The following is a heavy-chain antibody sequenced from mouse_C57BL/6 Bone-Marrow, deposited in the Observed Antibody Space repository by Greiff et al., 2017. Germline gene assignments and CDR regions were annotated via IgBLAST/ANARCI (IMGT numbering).Heavy chain of an antibody. V-gene: IGHV5-6*02. CDR3: ARLRLLRFAY. D-gene: IGHD1-1*01. Sequence: EVMLVESGGDLVKPGGSLKLSCAASGFTFSSYGMSWVRQTPDARLGWVATISSGGSYTYYPDSVKGRFTISRDNAKNTLYLQMSSLKSEDTAMYYCARLRLLRFAYWGQGTLVTVSA. J-gene: IGHJ3*01. CDR2: ISSGGSYT. CDR1: GFTFSSYG.